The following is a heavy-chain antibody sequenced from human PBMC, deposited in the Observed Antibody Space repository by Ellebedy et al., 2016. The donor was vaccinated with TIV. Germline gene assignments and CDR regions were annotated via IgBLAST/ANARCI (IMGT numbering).Heavy chain of an antibody. V-gene: IGHV4-4*07. J-gene: IGHJ4*02. CDR3: ARGGASSLPFDY. CDR2: IYSSGTT. D-gene: IGHD2-2*01. Sequence: ESLKISCTVSGGSIISDYWSWIRQPAGKGLEWIGFIYSSGTTNYNPSLKSRVTMSVDTSKNQFSLKLDSVTAADTAVYYCARGGASSLPFDYWGQGTLVTVSS. CDR1: GGSIISDY.